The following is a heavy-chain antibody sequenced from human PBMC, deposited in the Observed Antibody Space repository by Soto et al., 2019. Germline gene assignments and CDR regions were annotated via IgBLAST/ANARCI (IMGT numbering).Heavy chain of an antibody. CDR2: TRNSGGA. CDR3: ASHLVMAGTRGFDH. D-gene: IGHD6-19*01. V-gene: IGHV4-4*02. CDR1: SGSIFSSNW. Sequence: QVQLQESGPGLVKPSGTLSLTCAVSSGSIFSSNWWSWVRQPPGKGLEWIGETRNSGGANYNPSLQSRVTISVDRSKTHFFLELRSVTAADTAVYYCASHLVMAGTRGFDHWGLGTLVTVSS. J-gene: IGHJ4*02.